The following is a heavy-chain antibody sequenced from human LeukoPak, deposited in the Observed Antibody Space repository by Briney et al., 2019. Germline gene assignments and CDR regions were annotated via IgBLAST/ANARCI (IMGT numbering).Heavy chain of an antibody. J-gene: IGHJ5*02. CDR1: GFRLTEYG. Sequence: GGSLRLSCAASGFRLTEYGIHWVRQAPGKVLEWLSFIRYDDSEYYADSVKGRFTISRDNSKNTLFLQMHSLRSEDTAVYYCAKDPVNHCASSVCYGLQSWGQGTLVIVSS. V-gene: IGHV3-30*02. D-gene: IGHD3-22*01. CDR2: IRYDDSE. CDR3: AKDPVNHCASSVCYGLQS.